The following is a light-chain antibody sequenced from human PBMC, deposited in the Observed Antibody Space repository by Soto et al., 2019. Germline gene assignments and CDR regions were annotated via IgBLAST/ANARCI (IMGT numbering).Light chain of an antibody. CDR2: KAS. CDR1: QSISTW. J-gene: IGKJ1*01. CDR3: QQYHSYWT. Sequence: DIQMTQSPSTLSASVGDRVTITCRASQSISTWLAWYQQKPGKAPKLLIYKASSLESGFPSRFSGSGSGTEFTLTISSLQPDDFATYYCQQYHSYWTFGQGTKVEIK. V-gene: IGKV1-5*03.